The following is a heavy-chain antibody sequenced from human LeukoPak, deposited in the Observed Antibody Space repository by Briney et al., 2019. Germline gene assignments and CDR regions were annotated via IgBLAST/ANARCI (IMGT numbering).Heavy chain of an antibody. CDR1: GYTFTTHD. Sequence: GASVKVSCKASGYTFTTHDINWVRQATGQGLEWMGRMNPNRGNTDYAQKFQGRVTFSRNTSITTAYMEVSSLRSEDTAVYYCARGEGYPLRFLEWLSTGGWFDLWGQGTLVTVSS. D-gene: IGHD3-3*01. CDR2: MNPNRGNT. J-gene: IGHJ5*02. CDR3: ARGEGYPLRFLEWLSTGGWFDL. V-gene: IGHV1-8*03.